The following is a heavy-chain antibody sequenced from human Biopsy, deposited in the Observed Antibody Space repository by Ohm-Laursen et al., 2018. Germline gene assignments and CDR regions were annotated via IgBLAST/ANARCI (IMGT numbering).Heavy chain of an antibody. CDR1: GFTFNNYG. Sequence: SQRLSCTASGFTFNNYGMQWVRQAPGKGLEWVAFIFYDGSNTYYADSVKGRFTISRDNSRDTLYLQMSSLRAEDTAVYYCAKDRYNYTPIGGFSMDVWGQGTTVTVSS. V-gene: IGHV3-30*18. CDR2: IFYDGSNT. D-gene: IGHD5-18*01. CDR3: AKDRYNYTPIGGFSMDV. J-gene: IGHJ6*02.